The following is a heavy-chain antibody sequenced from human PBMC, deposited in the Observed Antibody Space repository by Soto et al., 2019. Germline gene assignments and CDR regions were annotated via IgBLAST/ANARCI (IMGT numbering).Heavy chain of an antibody. CDR2: ISYDGSNK. Sequence: QVQLVESGGGVVQPGRSLRLSCAASGFTFSSYAMHWVRQAPGKGLEWVAVISYDGSNKYDADSVKGRFTISRDNSKNTLYLQMNSLRAENTAVDYCARDANPYSSGSARFDPWGQGTLVTVSS. J-gene: IGHJ5*02. CDR3: ARDANPYSSGSARFDP. CDR1: GFTFSSYA. V-gene: IGHV3-30-3*01. D-gene: IGHD6-19*01.